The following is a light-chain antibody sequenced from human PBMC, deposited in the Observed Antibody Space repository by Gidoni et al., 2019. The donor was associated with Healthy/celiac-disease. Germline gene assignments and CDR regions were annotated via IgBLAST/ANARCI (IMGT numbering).Light chain of an antibody. CDR1: QSVLYSSNNKNY. CDR3: QQYYSTLT. J-gene: IGKJ1*01. V-gene: IGKV4-1*01. Sequence: IVMTQSPASLAVSLGERATINCKSSQSVLYSSNNKNYLAWYQQKPGQPPKLLIYWASTRESGVPDRFSGSGSATDFTLTISSLQAEDVAVYYCQQYYSTLTFGQGTKVEIK. CDR2: WAS.